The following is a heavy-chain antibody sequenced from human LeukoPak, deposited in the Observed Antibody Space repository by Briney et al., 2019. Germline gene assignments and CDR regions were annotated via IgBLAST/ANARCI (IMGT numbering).Heavy chain of an antibody. D-gene: IGHD6-13*01. V-gene: IGHV3-48*04. J-gene: IGHJ4*02. CDR1: GFTFNNYA. CDR2: ISSSSSTI. CDR3: ARFRSSSWYNYFDY. Sequence: PGRSLRLSCVASGFTFNNYAMHWVRQAPGKGLEWVSYISSSSSTIYYADSVKGRFTISRDNAKNSLYLQMNSLRAEDTAVYYCARFRSSSWYNYFDYWGQGTLVTVSS.